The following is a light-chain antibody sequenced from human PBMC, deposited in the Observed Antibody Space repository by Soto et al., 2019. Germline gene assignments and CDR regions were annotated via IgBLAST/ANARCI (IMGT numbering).Light chain of an antibody. J-gene: IGLJ3*02. Sequence: QSALTQPASVSGSPGQSITISCTGTSSDVGPNNYVSWYQQHPDNAPKLMIYEVSNRPSGVSNRFTGSKSGNTASLTITGLQAEDEADYYCLSFTTCNTWVFGGGTKLTVL. CDR3: LSFTTCNTWV. V-gene: IGLV2-14*01. CDR1: SSDVGPNNY. CDR2: EVS.